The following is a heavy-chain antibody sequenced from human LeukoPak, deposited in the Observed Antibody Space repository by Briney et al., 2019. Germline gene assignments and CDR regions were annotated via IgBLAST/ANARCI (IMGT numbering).Heavy chain of an antibody. V-gene: IGHV3-48*01. J-gene: IGHJ4*02. Sequence: PGGSLRLSCAASGFTFSSYSMNWVRQAPGKGLEWVSYISSSSSTIYYADSVKGRFTISRDNAKNSLYLQMNSLRAEDTAVYYCAKDSPKWELLYYFDYWGQGTLVTVSS. CDR3: AKDSPKWELLYYFDY. CDR1: GFTFSSYS. D-gene: IGHD1-26*01. CDR2: ISSSSSTI.